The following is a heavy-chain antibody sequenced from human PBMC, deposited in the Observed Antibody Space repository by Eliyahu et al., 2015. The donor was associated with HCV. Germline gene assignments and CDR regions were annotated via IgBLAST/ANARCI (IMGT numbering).Heavy chain of an antibody. V-gene: IGHV3-30*18. J-gene: IGHJ2*01. D-gene: IGHD6-6*01. CDR3: AKEHEYTSSSGLWFFDL. Sequence: QAQLVESGGGVVQPGRSLRLSCAGSGFAFSXYSIHWVRQAPGKGLEWVAVVSYDERTKFYADSVKGRFTISRDNSKNTVSLQMNSLRVEDTAVYYCAKEHEYTSSSGLWFFDLWGRGTLVTVSS. CDR1: GFAFSXYS. CDR2: VSYDERTK.